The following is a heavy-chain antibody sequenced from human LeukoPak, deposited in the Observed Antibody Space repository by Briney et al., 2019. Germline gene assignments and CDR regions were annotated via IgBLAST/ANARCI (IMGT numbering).Heavy chain of an antibody. J-gene: IGHJ4*02. CDR1: GFTFSSYA. CDR2: ISGSGGST. Sequence: GGSLRLSCAASGFTFSSYAMSWVRQAPGKGLEWVSAISGSGGSTYYADSVKGRFTISRGNSKNTLYLQMNSLRAEDTAVYYCAKDGIFGVVIPPYYFDYWGQGTLVTVSS. V-gene: IGHV3-23*01. D-gene: IGHD3-3*01. CDR3: AKDGIFGVVIPPYYFDY.